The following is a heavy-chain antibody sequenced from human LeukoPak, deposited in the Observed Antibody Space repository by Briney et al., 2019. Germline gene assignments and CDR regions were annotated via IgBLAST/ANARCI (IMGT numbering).Heavy chain of an antibody. V-gene: IGHV1-18*01. D-gene: IGHD3-10*01. CDR3: ARGARGVISNYYFDY. CDR2: ISAYNGNT. CDR1: GYTFTSYG. J-gene: IGHJ4*02. Sequence: RASVKVSCKASGYTFTSYGISWVRQAPGQGLEWMGWISAYNGNTNYAQKLQGRVTMTTDTSTSTAYMELSSLRSEDTAVYYCARGARGVISNYYFDYWGQGALVTVSS.